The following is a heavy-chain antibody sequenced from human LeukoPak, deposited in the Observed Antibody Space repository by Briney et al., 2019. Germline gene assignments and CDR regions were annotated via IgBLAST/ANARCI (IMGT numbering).Heavy chain of an antibody. CDR3: ATDTMVRGGTPKDYFDY. D-gene: IGHD3-10*01. J-gene: IGHJ4*02. V-gene: IGHV1-2*02. CDR2: INPNSGGT. CDR1: GYSFIXYY. Sequence: XXXKXXGYSFIXYYIHWVRQAPGQGLEWMGWINPNSGGTNFAQKFQGRVTMTRDTSISTAYMELRRVRSVDTAIYYCATDTMVRGGTPKDYFDYWGQGTLVTVSS.